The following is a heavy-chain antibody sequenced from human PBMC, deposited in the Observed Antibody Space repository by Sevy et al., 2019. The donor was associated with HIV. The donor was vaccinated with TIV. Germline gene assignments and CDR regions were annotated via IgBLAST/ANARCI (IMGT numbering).Heavy chain of an antibody. CDR1: GVSITRSY. CDR2: VYYTGKT. J-gene: IGHJ6*03. V-gene: IGHV4-59*01. Sequence: SETLSLTCNVSGVSITRSYWNWIRQTPGKGLEWIAFVYYTGKTNYNPSLKSRVTVSLGTSKSQFSLKLSSVTAADTAVYYCARGGAGRQFDYYYYMDVWGKGTTVTVSS. CDR3: ARGGAGRQFDYYYYMDV. D-gene: IGHD6-6*01.